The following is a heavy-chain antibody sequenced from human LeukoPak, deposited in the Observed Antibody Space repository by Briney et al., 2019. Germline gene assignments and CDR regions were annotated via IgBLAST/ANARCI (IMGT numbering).Heavy chain of an antibody. D-gene: IGHD3-9*01. CDR2: IYSGGST. CDR3: ARGPRYYDILTGYLTYGMDV. J-gene: IGHJ6*02. V-gene: IGHV3-66*01. Sequence: SGGSLRLSCAASGFTLSSNYMSWVRQAPGKGLEWVSVIYSGGSTYYADSVRGRFTISRDNTKNSLYLQMNSLRAEDTAVYYCARGPRYYDILTGYLTYGMDVWDQGTTVTVSS. CDR1: GFTLSSNY.